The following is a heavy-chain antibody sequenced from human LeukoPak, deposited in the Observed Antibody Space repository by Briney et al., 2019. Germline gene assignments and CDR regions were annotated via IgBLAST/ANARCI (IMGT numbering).Heavy chain of an antibody. Sequence: GGSLRLSCAASGFTFDHYAMHWVRQAPGKGLEWVSGISWNSGSIGYADSVKGRFTISRDNAKNSLYLQMNSLRAEDTAVYYCARGGYYDSSGYYPDYWGQGTLVTVSS. CDR3: ARGGYYDSSGYYPDY. CDR1: GFTFDHYA. CDR2: ISWNSGSI. V-gene: IGHV3-9*01. J-gene: IGHJ4*02. D-gene: IGHD3-22*01.